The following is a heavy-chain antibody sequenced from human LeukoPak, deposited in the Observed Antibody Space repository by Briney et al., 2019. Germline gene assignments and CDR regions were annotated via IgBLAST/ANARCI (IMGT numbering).Heavy chain of an antibody. CDR1: GFTFGDFG. CDR2: IKQDGSEK. CDR3: AREMVRRAVTWTFDY. V-gene: IGHV3-7*03. Sequence: GGSLRLSCSSSGFTFGDFGMSWYRQAPGKGLEWLANIKQDGSEKYYVDSVKGRFTISRDNSKNTVYLQMNSLRADDTAVYYCAREMVRRAVTWTFDYWGQGTLVTVSS. J-gene: IGHJ4*02. D-gene: IGHD1-1*01.